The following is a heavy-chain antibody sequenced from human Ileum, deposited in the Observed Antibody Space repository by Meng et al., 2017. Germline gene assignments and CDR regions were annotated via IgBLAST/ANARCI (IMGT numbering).Heavy chain of an antibody. V-gene: IGHV1-2*06. J-gene: IGHJ3*02. D-gene: IGHD2-2*01. Sequence: QVQLVQSGAEVKQPGASVKVSCKASGYTFTGYYMHWVRQAPGQGLEWMGRINPHSGGTNYAQKFQGRVTLTRDTSISTAYMELSRLRSDDTALYYCARDEGSTDSFDIWGQGTLVTVSS. CDR2: INPHSGGT. CDR3: ARDEGSTDSFDI. CDR1: GYTFTGYY.